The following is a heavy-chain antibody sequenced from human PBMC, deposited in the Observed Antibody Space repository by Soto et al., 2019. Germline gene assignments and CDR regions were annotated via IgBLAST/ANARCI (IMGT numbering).Heavy chain of an antibody. D-gene: IGHD5-12*01. CDR2: IYYSGST. Sequence: SETLSLTCNVSNGSISSSGYYWSWIRQHPGQGLEWIGYIYYSGSTYYNPSLKSRVTISVDTSKNQFSLKLSSVTAADTAVYYCARRALDGYNLWGQGTLVTVSS. J-gene: IGHJ4*02. CDR1: NGSISSSGYY. CDR3: ARRALDGYNL. V-gene: IGHV4-31*03.